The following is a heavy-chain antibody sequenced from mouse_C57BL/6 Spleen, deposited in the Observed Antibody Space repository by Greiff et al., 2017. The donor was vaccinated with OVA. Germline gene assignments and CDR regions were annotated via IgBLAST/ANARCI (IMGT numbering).Heavy chain of an antibody. J-gene: IGHJ3*01. CDR3: ADYYGSSPWFAY. D-gene: IGHD1-1*01. CDR2: ISYDGSN. V-gene: IGHV3-6*01. Sequence: ESGPGLVKPSQSLSLTCSVTGYSITSGYYWNWIRQFPGNKLEWMGYISYDGSNNYNPSLKNRISITRDTSKNQFFLKLNSVTTEDTATYYCADYYGSSPWFAYWGQGTLVTVSA. CDR1: GYSITSGYY.